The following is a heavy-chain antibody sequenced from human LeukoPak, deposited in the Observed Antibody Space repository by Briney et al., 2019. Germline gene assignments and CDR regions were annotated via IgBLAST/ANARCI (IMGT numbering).Heavy chain of an antibody. V-gene: IGHV4-59*12. CDR1: GGSISSYY. J-gene: IGHJ4*02. CDR2: IYYSGST. Sequence: NASETLSLTCTVSGGSISSYYWSWIRQPPGKGLEWIGYIYYSGSTNYNPSLKSRVTISVDTSKNQFSLKLSSVTAADTAVYYCARDSNPGNYWGQGTLVTVSS. CDR3: ARDSNPGNY.